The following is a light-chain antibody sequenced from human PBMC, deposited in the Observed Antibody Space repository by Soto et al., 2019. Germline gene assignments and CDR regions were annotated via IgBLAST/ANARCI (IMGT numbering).Light chain of an antibody. CDR2: AAS. CDR3: QQSFSTPFT. CDR1: QSISSF. V-gene: IGKV1-39*01. J-gene: IGKJ3*01. Sequence: DIQMTQSPSSLSASVGDRVTITCRASQSISSFFNWYQQKPGQAPKLLIYAASSLQTGVPPRFSCHISGTDCTLTISSLQPEDFATYYCQQSFSTPFTFGPGTKVDIK.